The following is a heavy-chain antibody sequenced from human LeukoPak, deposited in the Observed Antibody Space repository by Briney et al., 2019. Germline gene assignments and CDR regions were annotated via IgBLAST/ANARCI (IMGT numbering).Heavy chain of an antibody. CDR1: GFTLTTSW. Sequence: GGSLRLSCAASGFTLTTSWMTWVRQAPGKGLEWGTNINREGSQIDYMDSVKGRFTISRDSANNALYLQMNSLRAEDTAVYYCARGGLTAGFDYWGQGTLVTVSS. V-gene: IGHV3-7*01. CDR3: ARGGLTAGFDY. CDR2: INREGSQI. J-gene: IGHJ4*02.